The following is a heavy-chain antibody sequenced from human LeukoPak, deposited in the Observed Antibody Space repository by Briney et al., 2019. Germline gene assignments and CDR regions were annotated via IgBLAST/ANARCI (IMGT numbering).Heavy chain of an antibody. J-gene: IGHJ5*02. Sequence: ASVKVSCKASGGTFSSYAISWVRQAPGQGLEWMGGTIPIFDTPSYAQRFQGRVTITADKSTSTAYMELSSLRSEDTAVYYCATETSGSYRRWFDPWGQGTLVTVSS. CDR1: GGTFSSYA. CDR2: TIPIFDTP. V-gene: IGHV1-69*06. D-gene: IGHD1-26*01. CDR3: ATETSGSYRRWFDP.